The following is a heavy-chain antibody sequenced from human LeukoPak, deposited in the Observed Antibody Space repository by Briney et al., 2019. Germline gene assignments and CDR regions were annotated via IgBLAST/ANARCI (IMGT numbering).Heavy chain of an antibody. D-gene: IGHD3/OR15-3a*01. CDR1: GFTFSTSP. V-gene: IGHV3-23*01. CDR2: IHAGGKDP. J-gene: IGHJ4*02. CDR3: AKGGHDFNPFYN. Sequence: GGSLRLSCTVSGFTFSTSPMAWVRQAPGKGLEGVSSIHAGGKDPFCADSVKGRCTISRDNSKNILFVQLSSRRVEETAIYFCAKGGHDFNPFYNWGQGTLVTVSS.